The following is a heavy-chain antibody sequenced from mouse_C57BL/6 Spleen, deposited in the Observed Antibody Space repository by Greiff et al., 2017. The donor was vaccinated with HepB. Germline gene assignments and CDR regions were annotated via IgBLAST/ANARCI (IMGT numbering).Heavy chain of an antibody. J-gene: IGHJ2*01. CDR2: IHPNSGST. D-gene: IGHD1-1*01. CDR1: GYTFTSYW. CDR3: ARNYGSVYFDY. Sequence: VQLQQPGAELVKPGASVKLSCKASGYTFTSYWMHWVKQRPGQGLEWIGMIHPNSGSTNYNEKFKSKATLTVDKSSSTAYMQLSSLTSEDSAVYYCARNYGSVYFDYWGQGTTLTVSS. V-gene: IGHV1-64*01.